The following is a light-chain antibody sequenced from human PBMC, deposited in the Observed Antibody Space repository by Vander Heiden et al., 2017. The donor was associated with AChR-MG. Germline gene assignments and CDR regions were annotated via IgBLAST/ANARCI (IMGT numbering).Light chain of an antibody. CDR3: QQDAGAPIT. Sequence: DIVLTQSPGTLSLSPGARATLSCRASQSVTSNFLAWCQQKPGQAPRLLIYGASTRATGIPDRFSGSGSGTDFTLTISRLEPEDFAVYYCQQDAGAPITFGQGTRLEIK. CDR1: QSVTSNF. CDR2: GAS. V-gene: IGKV3-20*01. J-gene: IGKJ5*01.